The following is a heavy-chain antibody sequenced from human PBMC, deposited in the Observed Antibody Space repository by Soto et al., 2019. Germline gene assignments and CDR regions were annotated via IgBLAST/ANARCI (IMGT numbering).Heavy chain of an antibody. Sequence: GGSLRLSCTASGFTFGDYAMSWFRQAPGKGLEWVGFIRSKAYGGTTEYAASVKGTFTISSDDSKSIAYLQMNSLKTEDTAVYYCTRGVRWPTSSTAYYFDYWGQGTLVTVSS. CDR1: GFTFGDYA. CDR2: IRSKAYGGTT. V-gene: IGHV3-49*03. CDR3: TRGVRWPTSSTAYYFDY. J-gene: IGHJ4*02.